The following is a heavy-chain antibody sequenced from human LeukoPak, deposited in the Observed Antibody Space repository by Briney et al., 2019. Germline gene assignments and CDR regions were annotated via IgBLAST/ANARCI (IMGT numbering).Heavy chain of an antibody. CDR2: IYTSGST. CDR3: ARDGNYYDSNGAFDI. Sequence: SETLSLTCTVSGGSISSYYWSWIRQPAGKGLEWIGRIYTSGSTNYNPSLKSRVTMSVDTSKNQFSLKLSSVTAADTAVYYCARDGNYYDSNGAFDIWGQGTMVTVSS. CDR1: GGSISSYY. J-gene: IGHJ3*02. V-gene: IGHV4-4*07. D-gene: IGHD3-22*01.